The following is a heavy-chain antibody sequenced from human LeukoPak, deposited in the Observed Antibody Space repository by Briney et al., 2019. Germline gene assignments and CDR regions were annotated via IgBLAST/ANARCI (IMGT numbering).Heavy chain of an antibody. CDR2: IYHSGST. CDR3: ASAVTSINWFDP. J-gene: IGHJ5*02. Sequence: ASETLSLTCAVSGGSISSSNWWSWVRQPPGKGLEWIGEIYHSGSTNYNPSLKSRVTISVDKSKNQFSLKLSSVTAADTAVYYCASAVTSINWFDPWGQGTLVTVSS. CDR1: GGSISSSNW. V-gene: IGHV4-4*02. D-gene: IGHD4-17*01.